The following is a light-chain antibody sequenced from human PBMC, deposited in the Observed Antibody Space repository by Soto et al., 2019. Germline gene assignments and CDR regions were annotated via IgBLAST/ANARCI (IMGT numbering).Light chain of an antibody. J-gene: IGKJ3*01. V-gene: IGKV3-11*01. Sequence: EIVLTQSPATLSLSPGERATLSCRTSQTIRGLLNWYQQRPGQAPRLLIYDTSNRATDIPARFSGSGSGTDFILTISSLDPEDFGVYYCQQRSSWPFTFGPGTKVDIK. CDR3: QQRSSWPFT. CDR2: DTS. CDR1: QTIRGL.